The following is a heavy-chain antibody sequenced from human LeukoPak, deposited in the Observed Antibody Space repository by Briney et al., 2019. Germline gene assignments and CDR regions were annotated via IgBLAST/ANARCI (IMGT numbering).Heavy chain of an antibody. J-gene: IGHJ3*02. Sequence: SETLSLTCTVSGGSISSSSYYWGWIRQPPGKGLEWIGSIYYSGSTYYNPSLKSRVTISVDTSKNQFSLKLSSVTAADTAVYYCASYDSSGLDAFDIWGQGTMVTVSS. D-gene: IGHD3-22*01. CDR3: ASYDSSGLDAFDI. V-gene: IGHV4-39*01. CDR1: GGSISSSSYY. CDR2: IYYSGST.